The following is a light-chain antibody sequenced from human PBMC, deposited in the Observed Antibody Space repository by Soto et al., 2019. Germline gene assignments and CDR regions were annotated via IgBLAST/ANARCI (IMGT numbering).Light chain of an antibody. CDR2: AAS. CDR1: QSVSSSH. Sequence: ESVLTQSPGTLSLSPGERATLSCSASQSVSSSHLAWYQHKPGQAPRLLIYAASSRATGSPDRFSGGGSGTDFTLTISRLEPEDFAVYYCQQYGYFPITFGQGARLE. CDR3: QQYGYFPIT. J-gene: IGKJ5*01. V-gene: IGKV3-20*01.